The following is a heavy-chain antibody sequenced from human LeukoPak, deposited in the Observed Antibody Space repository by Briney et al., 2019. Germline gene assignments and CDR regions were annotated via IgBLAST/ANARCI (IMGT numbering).Heavy chain of an antibody. CDR1: GFTFSSYG. J-gene: IGHJ4*02. V-gene: IGHV3-23*01. CDR2: ISGSGGST. CDR3: AKRFYGSGSSVEY. Sequence: GGSLRLSCAASGFTFSSYGMNWLRQPPGRGLEWASTISGSGGSTYYADSVKGRFIISRDNSKNTLYLQMNSLRAEDTAIYYCAKRFYGSGSSVEYWGQGTLVTVSS. D-gene: IGHD3-10*01.